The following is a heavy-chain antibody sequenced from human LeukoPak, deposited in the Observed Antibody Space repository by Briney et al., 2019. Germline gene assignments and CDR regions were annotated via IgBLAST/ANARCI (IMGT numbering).Heavy chain of an antibody. Sequence: GRSLRLSCAASGFTFSSYGMHWVRQAPGKGLEWVAVVAYDGINKYYADSVKGRFTISRDNSKNTLYLQMNSLRAEDTAVYYCAKGGQWQDYWGQGTLVTVSS. J-gene: IGHJ4*02. D-gene: IGHD6-19*01. CDR2: VAYDGINK. V-gene: IGHV3-30*18. CDR3: AKGGQWQDY. CDR1: GFTFSSYG.